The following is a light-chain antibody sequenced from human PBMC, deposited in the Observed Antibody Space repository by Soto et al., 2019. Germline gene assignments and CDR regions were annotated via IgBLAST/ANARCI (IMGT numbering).Light chain of an antibody. CDR3: GTWDSSLSVVV. CDR2: DNS. V-gene: IGLV1-51*01. CDR1: YSNIGSNF. Sequence: QSVLTQSSSVSAAAGQKVTISCSGSYSNIGSNFVSWYQHFPGSAPKLLIYDNSQRPSGIPGRFSGSKSGSSATLGITGLQTGDEADYYCGTWDSSLSVVVFGGGTQLTVL. J-gene: IGLJ2*01.